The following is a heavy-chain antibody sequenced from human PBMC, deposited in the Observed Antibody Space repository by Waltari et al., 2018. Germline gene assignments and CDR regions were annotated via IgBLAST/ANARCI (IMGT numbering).Heavy chain of an antibody. Sequence: EVQLVQSGAEVKKPGESLKISCKGSGYSFTSYWIGWVRQMPGNGLECMGIIYPGDADTRYSPSFQGQVTISADKSISTAYLQWSSLKASDTAMYYCARGAGDGNDFPPRFDYWGQGTLVTVSS. V-gene: IGHV5-51*01. CDR2: IYPGDADT. J-gene: IGHJ4*02. CDR1: GYSFTSYW. CDR3: ARGAGDGNDFPPRFDY. D-gene: IGHD1-1*01.